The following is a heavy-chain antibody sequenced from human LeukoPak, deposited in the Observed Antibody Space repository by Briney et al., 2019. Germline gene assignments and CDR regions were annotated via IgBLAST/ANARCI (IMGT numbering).Heavy chain of an antibody. D-gene: IGHD6-13*01. V-gene: IGHV4-34*01. CDR3: ARLDHSSSWYVDY. Sequence: SETLSLTCSVSGGPIHSGTYYWSWIRQPPGKGLEWIGEINHSGSTNYNPSLKSRVTISVDTSKNQFSLKLSSVTAADTAVYYCARLDHSSSWYVDYWGQGTLVTVSS. J-gene: IGHJ4*02. CDR1: GGPIHSGTYY. CDR2: INHSGST.